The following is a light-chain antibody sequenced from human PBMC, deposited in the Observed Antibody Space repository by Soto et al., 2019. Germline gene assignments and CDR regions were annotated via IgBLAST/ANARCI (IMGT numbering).Light chain of an antibody. CDR2: KAS. CDR1: QSISSC. Sequence: IQLTQSPSTLSSSVGDRVTLTCLASQSISSCLAWYQQKPGKAPKLLLYKASSLESGVPSRFSGSGSGTELTLTISSLQPDDFATYYCQQYNSYSPITFGPGTKVDIK. J-gene: IGKJ3*01. CDR3: QQYNSYSPIT. V-gene: IGKV1-5*03.